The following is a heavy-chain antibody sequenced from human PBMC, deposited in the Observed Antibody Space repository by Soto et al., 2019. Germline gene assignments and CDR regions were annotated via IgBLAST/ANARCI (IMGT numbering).Heavy chain of an antibody. CDR3: ARTYYYDSSGFWFDP. J-gene: IGHJ5*02. CDR2: IYYSGST. V-gene: IGHV4-31*03. Sequence: PSETLSLTCTISCGSISSGGYYWSWIRQHPGKGLEGIGYIYYSGSTYYNPSLKSRVTISVDTSKNQFSLKLSSVTAADTAVYYCARTYYYDSSGFWFDPWGQGTLVSVSS. D-gene: IGHD3-22*01. CDR1: CGSISSGGYY.